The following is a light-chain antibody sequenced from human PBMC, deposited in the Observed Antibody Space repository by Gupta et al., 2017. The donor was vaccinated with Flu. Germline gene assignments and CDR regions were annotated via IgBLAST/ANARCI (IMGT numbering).Light chain of an antibody. CDR1: QSVSSY. Sequence: EIVSTQSPATLSLSPGERATLSCRASQSVSSYLAWYQQKPGQAPRLLIYDASNRATGIPARFGGSGSGTDFTLTISSLEPEDFAVYYCQQRSNWPPLTFGGGTKVEIK. J-gene: IGKJ4*01. V-gene: IGKV3-11*01. CDR3: QQRSNWPPLT. CDR2: DAS.